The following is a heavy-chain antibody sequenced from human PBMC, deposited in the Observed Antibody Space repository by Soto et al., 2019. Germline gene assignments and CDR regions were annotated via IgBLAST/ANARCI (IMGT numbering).Heavy chain of an antibody. D-gene: IGHD1-26*01. CDR1: GDSINNYY. CDR2: IYYTGST. CDR3: ARGIVGATTPFDY. Sequence: QVQLQESGPGLVKPSETLSLTCTVSGDSINNYYWNWIRQPPGKGLEWIGYIYYTGSTNCSPSLKSRVTISVDTSKSQLSLNLASVNAADTVVYYCARGIVGATTPFDYWGQGTLVTVSS. V-gene: IGHV4-59*01. J-gene: IGHJ4*02.